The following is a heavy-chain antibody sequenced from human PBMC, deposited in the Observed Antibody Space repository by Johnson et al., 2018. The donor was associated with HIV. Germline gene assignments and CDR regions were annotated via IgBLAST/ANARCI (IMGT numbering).Heavy chain of an antibody. D-gene: IGHD1-26*01. CDR3: ARFPPGGNYYFDI. Sequence: VQLVESGGGLVQSGGSLRLSCAASGFTFSDHYMDWVRQAPGKGLEWVGRSRNKANTYTTEYAASVKGRFTISRDDSKNSLYLQMNSLKTEDTAVYYCARFPPGGNYYFDIWGQGTMVTVSS. CDR2: SRNKANTYTT. CDR1: GFTFSDHY. J-gene: IGHJ3*02. V-gene: IGHV3-72*01.